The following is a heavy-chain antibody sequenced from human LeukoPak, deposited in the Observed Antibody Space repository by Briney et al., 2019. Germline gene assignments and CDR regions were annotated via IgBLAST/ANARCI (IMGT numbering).Heavy chain of an antibody. CDR2: IYCSGST. Sequence: PSETLSLTCTVSGGSISSSSYYWGWIRQPPGKGLEWIGSIYCSGSTYYNPSLKSRVTISVDTSKNQFSLKLSSVTAADTAVYYCASPFSGAFDIWGQGTMVTVSS. D-gene: IGHD3-10*01. V-gene: IGHV4-39*01. CDR3: ASPFSGAFDI. J-gene: IGHJ3*02. CDR1: GGSISSSSYY.